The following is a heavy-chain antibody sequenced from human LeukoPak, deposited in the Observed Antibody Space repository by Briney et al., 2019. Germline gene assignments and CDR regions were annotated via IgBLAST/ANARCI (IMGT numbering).Heavy chain of an antibody. CDR3: ARVGDHYHWYLDL. V-gene: IGHV3-53*01. J-gene: IGHJ2*01. CDR1: GFSVSIKY. CDR2: IYSGADT. D-gene: IGHD3-10*01. Sequence: GGSLTLSCAASGFSVSIKYMNWVRQAPGKGLDWVSIIYSGADTYYADSVKGRFTISRDNSTNTPFLHMNNVRVEDTAVYYCARVGDHYHWYLDLWGRGTLV.